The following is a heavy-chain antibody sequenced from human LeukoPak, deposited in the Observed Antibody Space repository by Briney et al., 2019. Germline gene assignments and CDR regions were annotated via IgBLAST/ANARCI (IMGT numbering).Heavy chain of an antibody. D-gene: IGHD1-14*01. CDR3: AKCGGPDCYYGMDV. Sequence: GGSLRLSCAASGFSFSSYAMSWVRQAPGKGLEWVSGISWNSGSIGYADSVKGRFTISRDNAKNSLYLQMNSLRAEDTALYYCAKCGGPDCYYGMDVWGQGTTVTVSS. CDR2: ISWNSGSI. CDR1: GFSFSSYA. V-gene: IGHV3-9*01. J-gene: IGHJ6*02.